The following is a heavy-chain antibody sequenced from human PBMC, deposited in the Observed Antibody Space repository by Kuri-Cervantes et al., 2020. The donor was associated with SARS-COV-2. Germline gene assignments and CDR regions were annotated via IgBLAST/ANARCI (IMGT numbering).Heavy chain of an antibody. CDR3: ARPQNSGYYYLGGPFYI. Sequence: SETLSLTCAVYGGSFSGYYWSWIRQPPGKGLEWIGEINHSGSTNYNPSLKSRVTISVDKSKNQFSLKLSTVTAADTAVYYCARPQNSGYYYLGGPFYIWGHGTMVTVSS. CDR1: GGSFSGYY. V-gene: IGHV4-34*01. CDR2: INHSGST. D-gene: IGHD3-22*01. J-gene: IGHJ3*02.